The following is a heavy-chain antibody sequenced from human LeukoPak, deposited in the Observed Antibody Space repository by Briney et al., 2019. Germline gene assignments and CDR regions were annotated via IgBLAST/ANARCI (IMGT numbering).Heavy chain of an antibody. D-gene: IGHD1-26*01. CDR3: ARENSGSYREFDY. V-gene: IGHV4-4*07. CDR2: IYPSGST. CDR1: GGSLSSYY. J-gene: IGHJ4*02. Sequence: SETLSLTCTVSGGSLSSYYWTWIREPAGKGLEWIGRIYPSGSTNYNPSLKSRVTMSVDTSKNQFSLKLSSVTAADTAVYYCARENSGSYREFDYWGQGTLVTVSS.